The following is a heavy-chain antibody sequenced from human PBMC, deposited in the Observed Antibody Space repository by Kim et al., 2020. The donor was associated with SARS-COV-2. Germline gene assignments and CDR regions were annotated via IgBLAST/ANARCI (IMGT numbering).Heavy chain of an antibody. D-gene: IGHD3-22*01. Sequence: GKGLEWMAVIAYVGNNEYYADSVKGRFTISRDNSNNTLYLQMNSLRVEDTAVYYCVKDYYYDSSGYNDYWGQGTLVTVSS. J-gene: IGHJ4*02. V-gene: IGHV3-30*18. CDR2: IAYVGNNE. CDR3: VKDYYYDSSGYNDY.